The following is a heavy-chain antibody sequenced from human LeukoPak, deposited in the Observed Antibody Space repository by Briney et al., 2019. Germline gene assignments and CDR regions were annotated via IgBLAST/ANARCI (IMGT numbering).Heavy chain of an antibody. CDR2: IKQDGSEK. Sequence: GGSLRLSCAASGFTFSSYWMSWVRQAPGKGLEWVANIKQDGSEKYYVDSVKGRFTISRDNAKNSLYLQMNSLRAEDTAVYYCARVVYQRDYDFWSGYYTTYYYYMDVWGKGTTVTVSS. J-gene: IGHJ6*03. CDR1: GFTFSSYW. D-gene: IGHD3-3*01. V-gene: IGHV3-7*01. CDR3: ARVVYQRDYDFWSGYYTTYYYYMDV.